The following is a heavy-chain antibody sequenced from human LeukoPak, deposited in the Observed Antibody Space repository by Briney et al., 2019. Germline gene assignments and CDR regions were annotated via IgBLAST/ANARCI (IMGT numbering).Heavy chain of an antibody. CDR3: ARDRGTEYYDFWSGYYIGYYYMDV. CDR1: GYTFTGYY. CDR2: INPNSGGT. J-gene: IGHJ6*03. D-gene: IGHD3-3*01. V-gene: IGHV1-2*02. Sequence: ASVKVSCKASGYTFTGYYIHWVRQAPGQGLEWMGWINPNSGGTNYAQKFQGRVTMTRDTSISTAYMELSRLRSDDTAVYYCARDRGTEYYDFWSGYYIGYYYMDVWGKGTTVTVSS.